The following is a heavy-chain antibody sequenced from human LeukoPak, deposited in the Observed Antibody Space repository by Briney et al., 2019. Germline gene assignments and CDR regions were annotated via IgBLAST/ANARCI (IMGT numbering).Heavy chain of an antibody. Sequence: ASVKVSCKASGYTFTSYGISWVRQAPGQGLEWMGWISAYNGNTNYAQKLQGRVTMTTDTSTSTAYMELRSLRSDDTAVYYCTRRANGRRYNWFDTWGQGTLVTVSS. J-gene: IGHJ5*02. CDR2: ISAYNGNT. CDR1: GYTFTSYG. V-gene: IGHV1-18*01. D-gene: IGHD2-8*01. CDR3: TRRANGRRYNWFDT.